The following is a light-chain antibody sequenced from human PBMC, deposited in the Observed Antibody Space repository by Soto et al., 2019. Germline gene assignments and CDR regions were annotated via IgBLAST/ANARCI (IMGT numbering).Light chain of an antibody. CDR1: SSDVGNYIF. CDR2: EVT. Sequence: QSVLTQPASVSGSPGQSITISCTGTSSDVGNYIFVSWYQQHPGKAPKLVIYEVTKRPSGVSDRFSGSKSGNTASLTISGLQAEDEAEYYCCSYAGTSTGVFGGGTKLTV. CDR3: CSYAGTSTGV. J-gene: IGLJ3*02. V-gene: IGLV2-23*02.